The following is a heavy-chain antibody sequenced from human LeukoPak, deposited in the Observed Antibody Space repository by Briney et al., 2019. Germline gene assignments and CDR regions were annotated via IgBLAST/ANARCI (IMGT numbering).Heavy chain of an antibody. V-gene: IGHV4-39*01. CDR3: ARALAVAGTLWFDP. D-gene: IGHD6-19*01. CDR1: GGSISSSSYY. Sequence: SETLSLTCTVSGGSISSSSYYWGWIRQPPGKGLEWIGSIYYSGSTYYNPSLKSRVTISVDTSKNQFSLKLSSVTAADTAVYYCARALAVAGTLWFDPWGQGTLVTVSS. J-gene: IGHJ5*02. CDR2: IYYSGST.